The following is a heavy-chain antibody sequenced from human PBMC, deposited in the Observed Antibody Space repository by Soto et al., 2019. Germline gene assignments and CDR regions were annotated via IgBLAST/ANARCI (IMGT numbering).Heavy chain of an antibody. Sequence: SETLSLTCTVSGGSSSSGDHYWCWIRQPPGKGLEWIGYIYYSGSTYYNPSLKSRVTISVDTSKNQFSLKLSSVTAADTAVYYCARAADCRGGSCYFFLDYWGQGTLVTVSS. CDR1: GGSSSSGDHY. CDR2: IYYSGST. CDR3: ARAADCRGGSCYFFLDY. V-gene: IGHV4-30-4*01. J-gene: IGHJ4*02. D-gene: IGHD2-15*01.